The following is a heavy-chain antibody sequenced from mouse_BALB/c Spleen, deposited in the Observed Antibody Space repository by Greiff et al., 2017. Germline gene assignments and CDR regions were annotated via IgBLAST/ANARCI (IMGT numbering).Heavy chain of an antibody. CDR3: ARHDRYDRYVEV. V-gene: IGHV5-9-3*01. CDR1: GFTFSRYA. D-gene: IGHD2-14*01. J-gene: IGHJ1*01. CDR2: ISSGGSYT. Sequence: EVKLMESGGGLVKPGGSLKLSCAASGFTFSRYAMSWVRQTPEKRLEWVATISSGGSYTYYPDSVKGRSTISRDNAKNTLYLQMSSLRSEDTAMYYCARHDRYDRYVEVWGAGTTVTVSS.